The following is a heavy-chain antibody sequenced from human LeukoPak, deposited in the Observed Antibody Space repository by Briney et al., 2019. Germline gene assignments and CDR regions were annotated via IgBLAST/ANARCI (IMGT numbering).Heavy chain of an antibody. D-gene: IGHD2-2*01. CDR1: GFTFSSYG. CDR2: IRYDGSNK. V-gene: IGHV3-30*02. Sequence: GGSLRLSCAASGFTFSSYGMHWVRQAPGKGLEWVAFIRYDGSNKYYADSVKGRFTISRDNSKNTLYLQVNSLRAEDTAVYYCAKDRTPYCSSTSCPFGYWGQGTLVTVSS. CDR3: AKDRTPYCSSTSCPFGY. J-gene: IGHJ4*02.